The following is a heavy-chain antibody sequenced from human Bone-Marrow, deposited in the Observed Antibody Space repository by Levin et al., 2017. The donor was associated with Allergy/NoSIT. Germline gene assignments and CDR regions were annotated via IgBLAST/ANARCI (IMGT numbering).Heavy chain of an antibody. Sequence: AASVKVSCKASGYTFTGYYMHWVRQAPGQGLEWMGWINPKTGGTNYAQKFLGRVTMTRDTSISTAYMELNSLRSDDTAVYYCARGLSGYSTAWFDPWGQGTLVTVSS. J-gene: IGHJ5*02. D-gene: IGHD6-13*01. CDR1: GYTFTGYY. CDR3: ARGLSGYSTAWFDP. CDR2: INPKTGGT. V-gene: IGHV1-2*02.